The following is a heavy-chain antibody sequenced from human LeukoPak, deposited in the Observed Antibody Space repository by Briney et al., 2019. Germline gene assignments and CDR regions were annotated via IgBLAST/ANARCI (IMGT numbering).Heavy chain of an antibody. J-gene: IGHJ4*02. D-gene: IGHD6-19*01. CDR1: GFTFSSYW. CDR2: INSDGSST. CDR3: ARGPGYSSGWLRAGY. Sequence: GGSLRLSCAASGFTFSSYWMHWVRQAPGKGLVWVSRINSDGSSTSYADSVKGRFTISRDNARHTLYLQMNSLRAEDTAVYYCARGPGYSSGWLRAGYWGQGTLVTVSS. V-gene: IGHV3-74*01.